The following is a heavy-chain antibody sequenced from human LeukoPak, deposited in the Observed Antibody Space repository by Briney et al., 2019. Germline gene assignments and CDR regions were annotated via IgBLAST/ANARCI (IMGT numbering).Heavy chain of an antibody. J-gene: IGHJ4*01. CDR3: ARASWQWLDAGDFDY. D-gene: IGHD6-19*01. V-gene: IGHV1-18*01. CDR2: SSAYNGNT. CDR1: GYAFTIYG. Sequence: GASVTVSCKSSGYAFTIYGISWVRLAPGQGLGLMGWSSAYNGNTNYAQKLQGRATMTTATSSSTAYMELRSLRSDGTAVYYCARASWQWLDAGDFDYGRQGWPVTVPS.